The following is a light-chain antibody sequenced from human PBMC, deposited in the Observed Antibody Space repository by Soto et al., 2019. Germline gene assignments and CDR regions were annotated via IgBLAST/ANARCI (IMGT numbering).Light chain of an antibody. CDR1: QSVDSNY. CDR3: QQYGRSPPIT. CDR2: GAS. Sequence: EIVLTQSPGTLSLSPGERAILSCRASQSVDSNYLVWLQQKPGQTPRLLIYGASSRATGIPDRFSGSGSGTDFTLTINSLEPEDFAVYYCQQYGRSPPITFGQGTRLEIK. V-gene: IGKV3-20*01. J-gene: IGKJ5*01.